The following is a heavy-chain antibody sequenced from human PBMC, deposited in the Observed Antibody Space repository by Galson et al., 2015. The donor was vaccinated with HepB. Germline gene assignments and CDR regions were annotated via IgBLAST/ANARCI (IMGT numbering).Heavy chain of an antibody. V-gene: IGHV3-23*01. CDR1: GFTFSSYA. D-gene: IGHD2-15*01. Sequence: SLRLSCAASGFTFSSYAMSWVRQAPGKGLEWVSAISGSGGSTYYADSVKGRFTISRDNSKNTLYLQMNSLRAEDTAVYYCAKEPQPRRGMVVAADYWGQGTLVTVSS. CDR3: AKEPQPRRGMVVAADY. CDR2: ISGSGGST. J-gene: IGHJ4*02.